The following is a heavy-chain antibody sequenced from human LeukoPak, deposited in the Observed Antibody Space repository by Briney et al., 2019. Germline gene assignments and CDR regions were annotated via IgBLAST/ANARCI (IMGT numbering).Heavy chain of an antibody. CDR1: GGSISSNKDY. J-gene: IGHJ5*02. CDR2: FYYIEST. V-gene: IGHV4-39*07. Sequence: SETLSLTCSVSGGSISSNKDYWGWIRQPPGKGLEWIRTFYYIESTYYHPSLKSRVAISVDTSKNQFSLKLNSVTVADTAVYYCARERAYCSSINCYKGFNYFDPWGQGTLVIVSS. CDR3: ARERAYCSSINCYKGFNYFDP. D-gene: IGHD2-2*02.